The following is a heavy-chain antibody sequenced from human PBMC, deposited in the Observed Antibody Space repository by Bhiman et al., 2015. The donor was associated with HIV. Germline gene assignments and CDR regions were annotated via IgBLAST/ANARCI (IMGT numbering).Heavy chain of an antibody. V-gene: IGHV3-48*01. D-gene: IGHD6-19*01. CDR1: GFTFSSYS. CDR3: AREFAVVGDWGYFDY. CDR2: ISSSSNTI. Sequence: EVQLVESGGNLVQPGGSLRLSCAASGFTFSSYSMNWVRQAPGKGLEWVSYISSSSNTIYYADSVKGRFTISRDNARNSLYLQMNSLRAEDTAVYYCAREFAVVGDWGYFDYWGQGTLVTVSS. J-gene: IGHJ4*02.